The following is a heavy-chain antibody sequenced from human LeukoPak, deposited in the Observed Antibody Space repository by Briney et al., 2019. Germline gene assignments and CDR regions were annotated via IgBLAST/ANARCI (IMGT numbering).Heavy chain of an antibody. J-gene: IGHJ3*02. CDR1: AGTFISYA. CDR3: ARVCSSTSCYGAFDI. CDR2: IIPIFGTA. V-gene: IGHV1-69*05. Sequence: AVMVSFKASAGTFISYAISWVRQAPGQGRAWMGGIIPIFGTANYAQKFQGRVTITTDESTSTAYMELSSLRSEDTAVYYCARVCSSTSCYGAFDIWGQGAMVSVSS. D-gene: IGHD2-2*01.